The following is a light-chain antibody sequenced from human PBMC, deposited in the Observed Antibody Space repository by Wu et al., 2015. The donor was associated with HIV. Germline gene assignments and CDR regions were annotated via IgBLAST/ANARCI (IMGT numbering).Light chain of an antibody. Sequence: EIVMTQSPATLSVSPGERATLSCRASQSVSSNLAWYQLKPGQAPRLVIYGASTRATGIPARFSGSGSGTDFTLTIRSLQSEDFAVYYCQQYNNWPPLTFGGGTKVEIK. J-gene: IGKJ4*01. CDR3: QQYNNWPPLT. CDR2: GAS. V-gene: IGKV3-15*01. CDR1: QSVSSN.